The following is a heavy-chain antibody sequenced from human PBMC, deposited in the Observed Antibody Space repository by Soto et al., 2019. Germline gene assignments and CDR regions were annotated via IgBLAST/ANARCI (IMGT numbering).Heavy chain of an antibody. CDR2: IKAYRGST. J-gene: IGHJ4*02. CDR1: GYTFSTST. D-gene: IGHD4-17*01. CDR3: AIDDYGDDYY. Sequence: LVQSGAEAKKPGTSVKVSCKASGYTFSTSTISWVRQAPGQGLEWMGWIKAYRGSTNYAPKLQGRVTMTTDTSTSTADLELRSLTSEDTAMYYCAIDDYGDDYYWGQGTLVTVSS. V-gene: IGHV1-18*04.